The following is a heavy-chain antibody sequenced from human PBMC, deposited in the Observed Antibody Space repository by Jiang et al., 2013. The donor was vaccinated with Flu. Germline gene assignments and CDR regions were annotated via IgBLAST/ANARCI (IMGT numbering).Heavy chain of an antibody. Sequence: VQLLESGGGLVKPGGSLRLSCAASGFSFSSYSMNWVRQAPGKGLEWVAVIWYDGSDKYYADSVKGRFTISRDNSKNTLYLQVSSLRAEDTAVYYCARDRSSIYLDYWGQGTLVTVAS. CDR1: GFSFSSYS. J-gene: IGHJ4*02. D-gene: IGHD3-3*02. CDR2: IWYDGSDK. CDR3: ARDRSSIYLDY. V-gene: IGHV3-33*08.